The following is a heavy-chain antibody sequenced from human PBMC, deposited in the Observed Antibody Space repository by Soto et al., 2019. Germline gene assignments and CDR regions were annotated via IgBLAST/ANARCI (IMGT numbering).Heavy chain of an antibody. CDR2: ISGSGGTT. V-gene: IGHV3-23*01. D-gene: IGHD5-18*01. J-gene: IGHJ5*02. CDR3: AKGESQHTNWLDP. CDR1: GFALSNYA. Sequence: EVQLLESGGGLVQPGGSLRLSCAASGFALSNYAMIWVRQSPVKGLEWVSAISGSGGTTYYADSVKGRFTISRDNSKNTLYLQMDSLRAEDTAVYHCAKGESQHTNWLDPWGQGTLVTVSS.